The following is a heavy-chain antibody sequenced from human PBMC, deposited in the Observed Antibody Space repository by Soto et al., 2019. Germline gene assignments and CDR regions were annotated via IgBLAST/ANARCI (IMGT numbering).Heavy chain of an antibody. D-gene: IGHD6-13*01. CDR1: GFTFSSYS. Sequence: EVQLVESGGGLVKPGGSLRLSCAASGFTFSSYSMNWVRQAPGKGLEWVSSISSSSSYIYYADSVKGRFTISRDNAKNALYLQMNSLRAEDTAVYYCARIFGIAAAGHFDSWGQGTLVTVSS. V-gene: IGHV3-21*01. J-gene: IGHJ4*02. CDR3: ARIFGIAAAGHFDS. CDR2: ISSSSSYI.